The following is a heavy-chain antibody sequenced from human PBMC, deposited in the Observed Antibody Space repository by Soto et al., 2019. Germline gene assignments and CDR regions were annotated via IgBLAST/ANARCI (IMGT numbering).Heavy chain of an antibody. J-gene: IGHJ5*02. V-gene: IGHV4-39*01. CDR2: IYYSGST. CDR1: GGSISSSSYY. CDR3: ARQIRVLWFGELLNWFDP. D-gene: IGHD3-10*01. Sequence: NPSETLSLTCTVSGGSISSSSYYWGWIRQPPGKGLEWIGSIYYSGSTYYNPSLKSRVTISVDTSKNQFSLKLSSVTAADTAVYYCARQIRVLWFGELLNWFDPWGQGTLVNVSS.